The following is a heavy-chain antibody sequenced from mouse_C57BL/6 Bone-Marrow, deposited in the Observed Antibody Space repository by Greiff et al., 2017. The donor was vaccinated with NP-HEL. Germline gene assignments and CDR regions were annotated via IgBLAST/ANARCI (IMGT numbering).Heavy chain of an antibody. CDR1: GYTFTSYW. D-gene: IGHD4-1*01. CDR3: AKPNWDAGWFAY. J-gene: IGHJ3*01. V-gene: IGHV1-7*01. Sequence: VQLQQSGAELAKPGASVKLSCKASGYTFTSYWMHWVKQRPGQGLEWIGYINPSSGYTKYNQKFKDKASLTADKSSSTAYMQLSSLTYEDSAVYYCAKPNWDAGWFAYWGQGTLVTVSA. CDR2: INPSSGYT.